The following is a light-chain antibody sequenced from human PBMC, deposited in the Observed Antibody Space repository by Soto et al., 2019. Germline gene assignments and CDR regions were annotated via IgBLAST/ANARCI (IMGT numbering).Light chain of an antibody. J-gene: IGLJ2*01. CDR2: EVS. V-gene: IGLV2-8*01. CDR1: SSDVGGYNY. Sequence: QSALTQPPSASGSPGQSVTISCTGTSSDVGGYNYVSWYQQHPGKAPKLMIYEVSKRPSGVPDRFSGSKSGNTASLTVSGLQAEDEADYYCSSYAGSNNFNVVXGGGTKLTVL. CDR3: SSYAGSNNFNVV.